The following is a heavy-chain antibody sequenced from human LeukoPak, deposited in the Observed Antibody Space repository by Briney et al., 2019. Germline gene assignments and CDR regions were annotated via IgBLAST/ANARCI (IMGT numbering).Heavy chain of an antibody. CDR2: IYNSGST. V-gene: IGHV4-59*08. CDR1: GVSISSYY. D-gene: IGHD5-24*01. Sequence: PSETLSLTCTVSGVSISSYYWSWIRQPPGKGLEWIGYIYNSGSTKYNPSLKSRVTISVDTSKNQISLKLSSVTAADTAVYYCARGARAGYNLEPFDNWGQGTLVTVSS. CDR3: ARGARAGYNLEPFDN. J-gene: IGHJ4*02.